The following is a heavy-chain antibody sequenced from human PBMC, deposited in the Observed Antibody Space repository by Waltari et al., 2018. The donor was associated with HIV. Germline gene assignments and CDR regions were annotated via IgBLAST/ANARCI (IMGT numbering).Heavy chain of an antibody. V-gene: IGHV3-53*01. Sequence: YMSWVRQAPGKGLEWVSVIYSGGSTYYADSVKGRFTISRDNSKNTLYLQMNSLRAEDTAVYYCARGFGCGGDCYYFDYWGQGTLVTASS. J-gene: IGHJ4*02. CDR1: Y. CDR3: ARGFGCGGDCYYFDY. CDR2: IYSGGST. D-gene: IGHD2-21*02.